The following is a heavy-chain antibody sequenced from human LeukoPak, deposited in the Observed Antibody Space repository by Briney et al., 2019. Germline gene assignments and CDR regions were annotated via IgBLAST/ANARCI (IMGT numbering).Heavy chain of an antibody. CDR3: ARRRWNPLRFDY. CDR2: INHSGST. D-gene: IGHD1-1*01. J-gene: IGHJ4*02. V-gene: IGHV4-34*01. Sequence: SETLSLTCAVYGGSFSGYYWSWIRQPPGKGLEWIGEINHSGSTNYNPSLKSRVTISVDTSKSQFSLKLSSVTAADTAVYYCARRRWNPLRFDYWGQGTLVTVSS. CDR1: GGSFSGYY.